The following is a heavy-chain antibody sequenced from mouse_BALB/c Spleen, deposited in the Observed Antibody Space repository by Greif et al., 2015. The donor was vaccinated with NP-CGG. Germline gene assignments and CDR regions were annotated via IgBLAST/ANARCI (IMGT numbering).Heavy chain of an antibody. Sequence: QVQLQQSGAKLVKPGASVKLSCKASGYTFISYYMYWVKQRPGQGLEWIGEINPSNGGANLNEKFKSKATLTVDKSSSTAYMQLSSLTSEDSAVYFCTRGRRRDFDFWGQGTTLTVSS. CDR1: GYTFISYY. J-gene: IGHJ2*01. V-gene: IGHV1S81*02. CDR3: TRGRRRDFDF. CDR2: INPSNGGA. D-gene: IGHD1-2*01.